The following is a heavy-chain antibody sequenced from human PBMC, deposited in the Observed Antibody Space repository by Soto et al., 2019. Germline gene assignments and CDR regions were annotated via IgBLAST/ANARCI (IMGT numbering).Heavy chain of an antibody. Sequence: ASVKVSCKAPGYTFTSYAMHWVSQAPGQRLEWMGWINAGNGNTKYSQKFQGRVTITRDTSASTAYMELSSLRSDDTAVYYCARASPLLRVVGAMMITAIEIWGQSTIVTVSS. V-gene: IGHV1-3*01. CDR3: ARASPLLRVVGAMMITAIEI. D-gene: IGHD1-26*01. CDR1: GYTFTSYA. J-gene: IGHJ3*02. CDR2: INAGNGNT.